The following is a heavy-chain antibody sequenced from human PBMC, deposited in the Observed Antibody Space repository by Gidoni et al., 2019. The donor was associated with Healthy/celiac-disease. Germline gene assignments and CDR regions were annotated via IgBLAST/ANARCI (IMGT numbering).Heavy chain of an antibody. CDR1: GGSISSSSYY. CDR3: ARRFLSGSYGVDWFDP. D-gene: IGHD1-26*01. CDR2: IYYSGST. Sequence: QLQLQESGPGLVKPSETLSLTCTVPGGSISSSSYYWGWIRQPPGKGLEWIGSIYYSGSTYYNPSLKSRVTISVDTSKNQFSLKLSSVTAADTAVYYCARRFLSGSYGVDWFDPWGQGTLVTVSS. J-gene: IGHJ5*02. V-gene: IGHV4-39*01.